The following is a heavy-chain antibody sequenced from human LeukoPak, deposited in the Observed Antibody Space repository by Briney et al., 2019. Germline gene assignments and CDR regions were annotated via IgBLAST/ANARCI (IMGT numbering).Heavy chain of an antibody. D-gene: IGHD7-27*01. CDR3: ARDHDWGVDN. CDR1: GYTFTARY. Sequence: ASVKVSCKASGYTFTARYLHWVRQAPGQGLEWVGWIKPASGGTNYAQKFQGRVTMTGDTSISTAYMELSRLTSDDTAVYYCARDHDWGVDNWGQGTLVTVSS. J-gene: IGHJ4*02. V-gene: IGHV1-2*02. CDR2: IKPASGGT.